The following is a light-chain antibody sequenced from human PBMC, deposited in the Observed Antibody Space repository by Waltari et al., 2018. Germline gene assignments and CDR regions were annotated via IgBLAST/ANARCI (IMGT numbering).Light chain of an antibody. CDR3: CSYTTTTTWV. Sequence: QSALTQPASVSGSPGQSITISCSGTGSDIGGFNYVSWYQQRPGKAPKLLIYGVSQRHSGVSDRFSGSKSGNRASLTISGLQAEDDSDYYCCSYTTTTTWVFGGGTKLTVL. CDR1: GSDIGGFNY. V-gene: IGLV2-14*03. J-gene: IGLJ3*02. CDR2: GVS.